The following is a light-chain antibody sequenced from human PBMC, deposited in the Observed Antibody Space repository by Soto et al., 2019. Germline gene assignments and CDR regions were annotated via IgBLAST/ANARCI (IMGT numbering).Light chain of an antibody. Sequence: IQLTQSPSSLSAVVGDRVTITCRASQDISYYLAWYQQKPGKAPKLLIYAASTLQGGVPSRFTGSGSGTDFTLTISSLQPEDFAVYYCQQLDSYPRTFGPGTTVDIK. CDR1: QDISYY. CDR2: AAS. J-gene: IGKJ3*01. CDR3: QQLDSYPRT. V-gene: IGKV1-9*01.